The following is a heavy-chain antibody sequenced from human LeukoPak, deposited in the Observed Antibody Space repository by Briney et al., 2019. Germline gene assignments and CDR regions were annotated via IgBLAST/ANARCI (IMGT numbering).Heavy chain of an antibody. D-gene: IGHD3-10*01. CDR3: AHILPPSDITMVRGVISFDY. CDR1: GFSLSTSGVG. Sequence: SGPTLVKPTQTLTLTCTFSGFSLSTSGVGVGWIRQPPGKALEWLALIYWDDDKRYSPSLKSRLTITKDTSKNQVVLTMTNMDPVDTATYYYAHILPPSDITMVRGVISFDYWGQGTLVTVSS. CDR2: IYWDDDK. V-gene: IGHV2-5*02. J-gene: IGHJ4*02.